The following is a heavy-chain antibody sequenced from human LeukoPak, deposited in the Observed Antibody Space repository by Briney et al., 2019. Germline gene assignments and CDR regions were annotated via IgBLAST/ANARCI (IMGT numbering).Heavy chain of an antibody. Sequence: ASVTVSCKASGYTFTSYYMHWVRQAPGQGLEWMGIINPSGGSTSYAQKFQGRVTMTRDTSTSTVYMELSSLRSEDTAVYYCARYYYDSNGYYYYFDYWGQGTLVTVSS. V-gene: IGHV1-46*01. CDR2: INPSGGST. J-gene: IGHJ4*02. D-gene: IGHD3-22*01. CDR1: GYTFTSYY. CDR3: ARYYYDSNGYYYYFDY.